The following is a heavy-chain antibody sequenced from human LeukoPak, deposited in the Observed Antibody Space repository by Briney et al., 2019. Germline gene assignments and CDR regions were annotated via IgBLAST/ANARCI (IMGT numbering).Heavy chain of an antibody. D-gene: IGHD3-22*01. J-gene: IGHJ3*02. CDR3: ARHSYYYDSSSAFDI. Sequence: SETLSLTCAVYGGSFSGYYWSWIRQPPGKGLEWIGEINHSGSTNYNPSLKSRVTISVDTSKNQFSLKLSSVTAADTAVYYCARHSYYYDSSSAFDIWGQGTMVTVSS. CDR2: INHSGST. V-gene: IGHV4-34*01. CDR1: GGSFSGYY.